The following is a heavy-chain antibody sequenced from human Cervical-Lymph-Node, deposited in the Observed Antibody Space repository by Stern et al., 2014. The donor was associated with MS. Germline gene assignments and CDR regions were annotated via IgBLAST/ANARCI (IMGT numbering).Heavy chain of an antibody. Sequence: QVQLMQSGAEVKKPGASVKVSCKASGYTFTSYAMHWVRQAPGKRLEWMGWINAGNGNTKYSQKFQGRVTITRDTSASTAYMELSSLRSEDTAVYYCARASRDTAMVQDYWGQGTLVTVSS. CDR3: ARASRDTAMVQDY. CDR2: INAGNGNT. V-gene: IGHV1-3*01. D-gene: IGHD5-18*01. CDR1: GYTFTSYA. J-gene: IGHJ4*02.